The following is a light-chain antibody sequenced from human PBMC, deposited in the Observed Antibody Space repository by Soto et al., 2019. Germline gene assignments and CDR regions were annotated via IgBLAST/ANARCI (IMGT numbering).Light chain of an antibody. CDR1: EGVSNY. CDR3: QKYNNGGPLT. Sequence: DIQMTQSPSSLSSSLGDRVTITCRAGEGVSNYLAWFQQKPGKAPALLIYAASTLQSGVPSRFSGSGSGTDFTLTISNLQPDDVATYYCQKYNNGGPLTFGGGTKVDIK. V-gene: IGKV1-27*01. CDR2: AAS. J-gene: IGKJ4*02.